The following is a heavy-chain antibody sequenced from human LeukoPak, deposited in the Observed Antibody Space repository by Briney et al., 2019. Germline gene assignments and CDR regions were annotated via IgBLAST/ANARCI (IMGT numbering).Heavy chain of an antibody. D-gene: IGHD2-21*01. CDR1: GFTFAGFA. Sequence: PGGSLRLSCAASGFTFAGFAMDWVRQAPGKGLEWVSAISGSGGSSYYADSVKGRFTISRDSSKNTLYLQMNSLRDEDTAVYYCAKEGGTSIPPYYLDNWGQGALVTVSS. J-gene: IGHJ4*02. CDR3: AKEGGTSIPPYYLDN. V-gene: IGHV3-23*01. CDR2: ISGSGGSS.